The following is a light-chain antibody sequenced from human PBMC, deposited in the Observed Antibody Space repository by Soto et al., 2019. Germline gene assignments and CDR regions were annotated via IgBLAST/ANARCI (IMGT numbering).Light chain of an antibody. CDR1: QTLSNSF. CDR2: GAS. V-gene: IGKV3-20*01. Sequence: EKMFKQSPGTLSLSPGERATLSCRASQTLSNSFIAWYQQKPGQAPRLLIYGASNRATGIPDRFSGSGSGTDFTLTISRLEPEDFAVYYCQQYGSSGTFGQGTKVAIK. J-gene: IGKJ1*01. CDR3: QQYGSSGT.